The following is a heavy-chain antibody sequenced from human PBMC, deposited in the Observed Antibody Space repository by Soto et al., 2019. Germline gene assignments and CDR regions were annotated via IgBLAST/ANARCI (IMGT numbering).Heavy chain of an antibody. CDR1: GFTFSSYG. D-gene: IGHD3-3*01. CDR2: IWYDGSNK. V-gene: IGHV3-33*01. Sequence: GESLKISCAASGFTFSSYGMHWVRQAPGKGLEWVAVIWYDGSNKYYADSVKGRFTISRDNSKNTLYLQMNSLRAEDTAVYYCARDGAYYDFWSGYYSGGVTIFYGMDVWGQGTTVTVSS. J-gene: IGHJ6*02. CDR3: ARDGAYYDFWSGYYSGGVTIFYGMDV.